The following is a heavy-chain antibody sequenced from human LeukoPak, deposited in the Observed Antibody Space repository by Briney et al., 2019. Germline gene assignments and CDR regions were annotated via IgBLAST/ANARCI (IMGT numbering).Heavy chain of an antibody. J-gene: IGHJ3*02. Sequence: GESLKISCQGSGYSFTSHWIGWVRQMPGRGLECMGIIYPGDSHTRYSPSFQGQVTISADKSLSTAYLQWSSLKASDTAMYYCAGGSGKGVFDIWGQGTMVSVSS. CDR3: AGGSGKGVFDI. V-gene: IGHV5-51*01. CDR2: IYPGDSHT. D-gene: IGHD3-10*01. CDR1: GYSFTSHW.